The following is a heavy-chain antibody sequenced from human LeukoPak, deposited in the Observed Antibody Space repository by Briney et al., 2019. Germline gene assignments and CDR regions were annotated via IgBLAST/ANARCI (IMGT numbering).Heavy chain of an antibody. D-gene: IGHD3-10*01. CDR1: GGSFSAYY. Sequence: SETLSLTCAVYGGSFSAYYWSWIRQPPGKGLEWIGEINHSGSTNYNPSLKSRVTISVDTSKKQFSLKLSSVTAADTAVYYCARVRILWCGELDAFDIWGQGTMVTVSS. CDR2: INHSGST. CDR3: ARVRILWCGELDAFDI. V-gene: IGHV4-34*01. J-gene: IGHJ3*02.